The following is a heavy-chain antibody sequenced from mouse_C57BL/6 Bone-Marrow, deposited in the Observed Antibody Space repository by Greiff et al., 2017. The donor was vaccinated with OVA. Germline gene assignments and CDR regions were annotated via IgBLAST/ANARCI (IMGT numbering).Heavy chain of an antibody. J-gene: IGHJ4*01. CDR2: IYPGSGNT. D-gene: IGHD1-2*01. CDR3: ARGGYGWDYYAMDY. Sequence: QLQQSGAELVRPGASVKLSCKASGYTFTDYYINWVKQRPGQGLEWIARIYPGSGNTYYNEKFKGKATLTAEKSSSTAYRQLSSLTSEDSAVYFCARGGYGWDYYAMDYWGQGTSVTVSS. CDR1: GYTFTDYY. V-gene: IGHV1-76*01.